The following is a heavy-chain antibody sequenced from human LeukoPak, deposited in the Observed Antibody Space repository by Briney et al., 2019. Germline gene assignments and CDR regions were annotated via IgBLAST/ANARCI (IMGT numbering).Heavy chain of an antibody. D-gene: IGHD3-10*01. Sequence: PSETLSLTCTVSGGSISSSSYYWGWIRQPPGKGLEWIGSIYYSGSTYYNPSLKSRVTISVDTSKNQFSLKLSSVTAADTAVYYCARHGNMVRGVIIGWFDPWGQGTLVTVSS. CDR3: ARHGNMVRGVIIGWFDP. V-gene: IGHV4-39*01. CDR2: IYYSGST. CDR1: GGSISSSSYY. J-gene: IGHJ5*02.